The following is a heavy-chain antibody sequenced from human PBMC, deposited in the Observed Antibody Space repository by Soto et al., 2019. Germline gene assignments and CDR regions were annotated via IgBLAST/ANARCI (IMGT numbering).Heavy chain of an antibody. J-gene: IGHJ4*02. CDR2: IIPIFGTA. V-gene: IGHV1-69*13. D-gene: IGHD6-19*01. Sequence: SVKVSCKASGGTFSSYAISWVRQAPGQGLEWMGGIIPIFGTANYAQKFQGRVTITADESTSTAYMELGSLRSEDTAVYYCAEEKQAVAGTSLGYWGQGTLVTVS. CDR3: AEEKQAVAGTSLGY. CDR1: GGTFSSYA.